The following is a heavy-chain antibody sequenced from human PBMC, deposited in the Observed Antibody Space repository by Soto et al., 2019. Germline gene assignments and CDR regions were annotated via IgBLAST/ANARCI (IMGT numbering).Heavy chain of an antibody. CDR1: GGSISSSSYY. CDR2: IYYSGST. V-gene: IGHV4-39*01. CDR3: ASLGGYCSGGSCRFAEYFQH. J-gene: IGHJ1*01. Sequence: PSETLSITCTVSGGSISSSSYYWGWIRQPPGKRLEWIGSIYYSGSTYYNPSLKSRVTISVDTSKNQFSLKLSSVTAADTAVYYCASLGGYCSGGSCRFAEYFQHWGQGTRVTVSS. D-gene: IGHD2-15*01.